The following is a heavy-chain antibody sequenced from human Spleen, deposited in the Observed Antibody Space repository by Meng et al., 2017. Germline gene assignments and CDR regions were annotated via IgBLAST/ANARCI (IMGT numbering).Heavy chain of an antibody. CDR2: IYWDDDK. D-gene: IGHD6-19*01. J-gene: IGHJ3*01. Sequence: SGPTLVKPTQTLTLTCTFSGFPPSTTGVGVGWIRQPPGKALEWIVVIYWDDDKRYSPSLKSRVTITKDTSRNQVVLTMTHMDPTDTATYYCAHRREAVTGVAGAFDVWGQGTMVTVSS. V-gene: IGHV2-5*02. CDR1: GFPPSTTGVG. CDR3: AHRREAVTGVAGAFDV.